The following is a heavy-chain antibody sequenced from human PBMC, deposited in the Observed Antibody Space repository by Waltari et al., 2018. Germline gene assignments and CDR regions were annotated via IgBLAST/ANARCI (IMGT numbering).Heavy chain of an antibody. CDR2: MSWNSGSI. J-gene: IGHJ4*02. D-gene: IGHD3-10*01. CDR3: VKGRGSGSYSPCAH. V-gene: IGHV3-9*01. Sequence: EVQLVESGGGWVQPGGSLRLSCAASGFSFDDYDMYWVRQAPGKGLEWVSGMSWNSGSIIYADSVKGRFTISRDNAKNSLYLQMNSLRPQDTAFYFCVKGRGSGSYSPCAHWGQGTLVTVSS. CDR1: GFSFDDYD.